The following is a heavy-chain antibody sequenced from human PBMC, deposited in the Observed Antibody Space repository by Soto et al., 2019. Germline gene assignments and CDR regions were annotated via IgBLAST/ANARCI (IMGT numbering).Heavy chain of an antibody. CDR2: IYYSGST. Sequence: QVQLQESGPGLVKPSQTLSLTCTVSGGSISSGGYYWSWIRQHPGKGLEWVGYIYYSGSTYYNPSLKSQVTISVDTSDNQFSLKLSSVTAADTAVYYCARGQESIRFLEWLPNPNPYGMDVWGQGTTVTVSS. CDR1: GGSISSGGYY. J-gene: IGHJ6*02. V-gene: IGHV4-31*01. D-gene: IGHD3-3*01. CDR3: ARGQESIRFLEWLPNPNPYGMDV.